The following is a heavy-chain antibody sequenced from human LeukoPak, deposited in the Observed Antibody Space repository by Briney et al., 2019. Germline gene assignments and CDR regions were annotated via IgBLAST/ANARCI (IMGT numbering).Heavy chain of an antibody. Sequence: PSETLSLTCAVYGGSFSGYYWSWIRQPPGKGLEWIGEINHSGSTNYNPSLKSRVTISVDTSKNQFSLKLSSVTAADTAVYYRARKYKIQRLNWFDPWGQGTLVTVSS. CDR3: ARKYKIQRLNWFDP. D-gene: IGHD5-18*01. CDR2: INHSGST. J-gene: IGHJ5*02. CDR1: GGSFSGYY. V-gene: IGHV4-34*01.